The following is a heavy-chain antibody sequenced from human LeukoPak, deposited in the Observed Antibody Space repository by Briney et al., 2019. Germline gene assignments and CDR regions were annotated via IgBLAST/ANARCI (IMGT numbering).Heavy chain of an antibody. CDR2: SSTSGSIT. V-gene: IGHV3-11*01. CDR3: ARRAGAYSHPYDY. D-gene: IGHD4/OR15-4a*01. Sequence: GSLRLSCAASGFTFSDYYMSWIRQAPGKGLQWLAYSSTSGSITYYADSVKGRFTISRDNAKNSVYLQMNSLRAEDTAVYYCARRAGAYSHPYDYWGQGTLVTVSS. CDR1: GFTFSDYY. J-gene: IGHJ4*02.